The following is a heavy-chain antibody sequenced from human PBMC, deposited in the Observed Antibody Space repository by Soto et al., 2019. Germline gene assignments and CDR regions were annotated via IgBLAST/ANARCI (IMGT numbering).Heavy chain of an antibody. CDR1: GYTFTSYG. D-gene: IGHD3-10*01. CDR3: ARVDTYYYGSGSRRQFDY. Sequence: ASVKVSCKASGYTFTSYGISWVRQAPGQGLEWMGWISAYNGNTNYAQKLQGRVNMTTDTSTSTAYMELRSLRSDDTAVYYCARVDTYYYGSGSRRQFDYWGQGTLVTV. CDR2: ISAYNGNT. J-gene: IGHJ4*02. V-gene: IGHV1-18*01.